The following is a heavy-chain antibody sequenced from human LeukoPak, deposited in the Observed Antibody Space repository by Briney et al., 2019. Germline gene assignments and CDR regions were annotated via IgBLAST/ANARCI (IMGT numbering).Heavy chain of an antibody. CDR2: IHYSGNT. CDR1: GGSIKSYY. J-gene: IGHJ4*02. V-gene: IGHV4-59*01. Sequence: SETLSLTCTVSGGSIKSYYWSWIRQPPGKGLEWIGYIHYSGNTNYNPSLRSRVSISVDMSKSQFSLQVQSVTAADTAVYYCARLGWAHSDDICYPRWGQGTLVTAPS. CDR3: ARLGWAHSDDICYPR. D-gene: IGHD2-15*01.